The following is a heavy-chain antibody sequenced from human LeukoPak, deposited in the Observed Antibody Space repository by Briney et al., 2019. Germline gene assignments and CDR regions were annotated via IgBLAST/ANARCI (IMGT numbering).Heavy chain of an antibody. CDR1: GGSFSGYY. V-gene: IGHV4-34*01. J-gene: IGHJ4*02. D-gene: IGHD5-12*01. CDR3: ASVRRDIVATIGDY. Sequence: SETLSLTCAVYGGSFSGYYGSWIRQPLGKGLEWIGEINHSGSTNYNPSLKSRVTISVDTSKNQFSLKLSSVAAADTAVYYCASVRRDIVATIGDYWGQGTLVTVSS. CDR2: INHSGST.